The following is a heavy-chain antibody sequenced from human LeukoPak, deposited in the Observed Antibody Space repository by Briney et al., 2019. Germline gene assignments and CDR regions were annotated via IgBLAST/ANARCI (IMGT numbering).Heavy chain of an antibody. D-gene: IGHD6-13*01. V-gene: IGHV3-74*01. CDR3: ARVPRGVRYSSSWSGYIDY. CDR2: INSDGSSP. Sequence: GGSLRLSCAASGFTFSSHWMHWVRQGPGKGLVWVSRINSDGSSPTYEDSVKGRFTISRDNAKNTLYLQMKSLRAEDTAVYYCARVPRGVRYSSSWSGYIDYWGQGTLVTVSS. CDR1: GFTFSSHW. J-gene: IGHJ4*02.